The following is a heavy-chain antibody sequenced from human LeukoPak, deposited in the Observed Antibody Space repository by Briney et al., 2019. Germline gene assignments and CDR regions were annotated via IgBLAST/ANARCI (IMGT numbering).Heavy chain of an antibody. CDR2: ISYDGSNK. CDR1: GFTFSSYA. D-gene: IGHD4-17*01. J-gene: IGHJ5*02. Sequence: GGSLRLSCAASGFTFSSYAMHWVRQAPGKGLEWVAVISYDGSNKYYADSVKGRYTISRDNSKNTLYLQMNSLRAEDTAVYYCARDNRGLRSQRMFDPWGQGTLVTVSS. CDR3: ARDNRGLRSQRMFDP. V-gene: IGHV3-30-3*01.